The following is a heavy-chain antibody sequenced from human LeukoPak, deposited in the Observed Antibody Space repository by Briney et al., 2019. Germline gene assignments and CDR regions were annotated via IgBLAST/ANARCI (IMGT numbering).Heavy chain of an antibody. D-gene: IGHD2-2*02. CDR1: GYTLTELS. J-gene: IGHJ4*02. CDR3: ARDFTGPGDTADY. CDR2: ISAYNGNT. Sequence: ASVKVSCKVSGYTLTELSMHWVRQAPGQGLEWMGWISAYNGNTNYAQKLQGRVTMTTDTSTSTAYMELRSLRSDDTAVYYCARDFTGPGDTADYWGQGTLVTVSS. V-gene: IGHV1-18*01.